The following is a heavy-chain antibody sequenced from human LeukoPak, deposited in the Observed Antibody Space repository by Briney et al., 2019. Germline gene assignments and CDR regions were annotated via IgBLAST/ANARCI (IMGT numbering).Heavy chain of an antibody. Sequence: SETLSLTCSVSGASITSSSFYWGWIRQPPGKGLEWLGSIYYTGSADYNPSLKSRVTISVDTSKNQFSLKLTSVTAADAAVYYCARHRYCNSSSCYAFDYWGQGTLVTVSS. J-gene: IGHJ4*02. CDR3: ARHRYCNSSSCYAFDY. V-gene: IGHV4-39*01. CDR2: IYYTGSA. CDR1: GASITSSSFY. D-gene: IGHD2-2*01.